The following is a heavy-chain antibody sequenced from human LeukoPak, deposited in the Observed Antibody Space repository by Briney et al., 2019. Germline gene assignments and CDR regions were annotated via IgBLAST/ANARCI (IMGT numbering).Heavy chain of an antibody. J-gene: IGHJ4*02. D-gene: IGHD4-17*01. CDR2: INWSGGRT. V-gene: IGHV3-20*04. Sequence: PGGSLRLSCAASRFMFDDYGMSWVRQAPGKGREGVSDINWSGGRTGYADSVKGRFTISRDNAKNSLYLQMNSLRAEDTALYYCARDYDYGDYPGYWGQGTLVTVSS. CDR3: ARDYDYGDYPGY. CDR1: RFMFDDYG.